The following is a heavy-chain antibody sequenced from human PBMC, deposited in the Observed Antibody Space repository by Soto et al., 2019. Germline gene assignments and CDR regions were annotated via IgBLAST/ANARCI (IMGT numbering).Heavy chain of an antibody. D-gene: IGHD3-22*01. CDR2: INVGSGNT. J-gene: IGHJ4*02. CDR3: AADPYYYDSSGYHGDY. Sequence: SVKVSCKASGYTFTGYYMHWVRQAPGQGLEWMGWINVGSGNTNYAQKFQERVTMTRDMSTSTAYMELSSLRSEDTAVYYCAADPYYYDSSGYHGDYWGQGTLVTVSS. V-gene: IGHV1-58*02. CDR1: GYTFTGYY.